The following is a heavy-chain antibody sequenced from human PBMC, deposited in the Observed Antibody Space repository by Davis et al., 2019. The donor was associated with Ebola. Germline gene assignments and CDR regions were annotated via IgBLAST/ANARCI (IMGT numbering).Heavy chain of an antibody. D-gene: IGHD4-23*01. CDR1: GFTFSSYA. J-gene: IGHJ6*02. Sequence: GGSLRLSCAASGFTFSSYAMHWVRQAPGKGLEWVAVISYDGSNKYYADSVKGRFTISRDNSKNTLYLQMNSLRAEDTAVYYCARDRLSYGGNFGYYYYGMDVWGQGTTVTVSS. V-gene: IGHV3-30-3*01. CDR2: ISYDGSNK. CDR3: ARDRLSYGGNFGYYYYGMDV.